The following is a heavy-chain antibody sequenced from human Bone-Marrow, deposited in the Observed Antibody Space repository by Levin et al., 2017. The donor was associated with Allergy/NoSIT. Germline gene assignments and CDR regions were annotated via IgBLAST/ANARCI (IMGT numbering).Heavy chain of an antibody. J-gene: IGHJ4*02. CDR2: IYSGGST. CDR3: ASGAWGSYPPWDY. CDR1: GFTVSSNY. D-gene: IGHD3-16*02. V-gene: IGHV3-53*01. Sequence: PGGSLRLSCAASGFTVSSNYMSWVRQAPGKGLEWVSVIYSGGSTYYADSVKGRFTISRDNSKNTLYLQMNSLRAEDTAVYYCASGAWGSYPPWDYWGQGTLVTVSS.